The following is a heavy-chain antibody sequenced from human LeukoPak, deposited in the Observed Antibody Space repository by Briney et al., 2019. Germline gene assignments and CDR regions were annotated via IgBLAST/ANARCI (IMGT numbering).Heavy chain of an antibody. J-gene: IGHJ4*02. CDR1: GGSISTYY. CDR3: AREVITMVRRVITFTGFDY. V-gene: IGHV4-4*07. Sequence: SETLSLTCTVSGGSISTYYWSWIRQPAGKGLEWIGHISTSGSTNYNPSLNSRVTMSVDTSKNQFSLRLRSVTAADTAVYYCAREVITMVRRVITFTGFDYWGQGTLVTVSS. CDR2: ISTSGST. D-gene: IGHD3-10*01.